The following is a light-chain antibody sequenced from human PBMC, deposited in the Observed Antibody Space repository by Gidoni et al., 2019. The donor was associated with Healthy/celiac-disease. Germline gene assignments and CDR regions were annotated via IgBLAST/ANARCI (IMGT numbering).Light chain of an antibody. V-gene: IGKV1-39*01. CDR1: QSISSY. CDR3: QQSYSTPYT. J-gene: IGKJ2*01. CDR2: AAS. Sequence: DIKMTQSPSSLSASVGDRVTIPCRASQSISSYLNWYQQKPGKAPKLLIYAASSLQSGVPSRFSGSGSGTDFTLTISSLQPEDFATYYCQQSYSTPYTFGQXTKLEIK.